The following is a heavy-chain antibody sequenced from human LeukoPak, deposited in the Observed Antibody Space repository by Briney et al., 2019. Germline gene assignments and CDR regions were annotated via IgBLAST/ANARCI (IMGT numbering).Heavy chain of an antibody. J-gene: IGHJ3*02. CDR2: IYYSGST. CDR1: GGSISSSSYY. Sequence: PSETLSLTCTVSGGSISSSSYYWGWIRQPPGKGLEWIGSIYYSGSTYYNPSLKSRVTISVDTSKNQFSLKLSSVTAADTAAYYCARDRGGYSNGDAFDIWGQGTMVTVSS. CDR3: ARDRGGYSNGDAFDI. D-gene: IGHD3-9*01. V-gene: IGHV4-39*07.